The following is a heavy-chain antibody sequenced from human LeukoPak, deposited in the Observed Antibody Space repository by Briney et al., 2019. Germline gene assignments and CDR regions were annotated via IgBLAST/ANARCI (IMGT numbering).Heavy chain of an antibody. CDR1: GGSISSYY. Sequence: SGTLSLTCTVSGGSISSYYWSWIRQPPGKGLEWIGYIYYSGSTNYNPSLKSRVTISVDTSKNQFSLKLSSVTAADTAVYYCATGYNWNDRSLNYWGQGTLVTVSS. CDR3: ATGYNWNDRSLNY. J-gene: IGHJ4*02. CDR2: IYYSGST. V-gene: IGHV4-59*01. D-gene: IGHD1-20*01.